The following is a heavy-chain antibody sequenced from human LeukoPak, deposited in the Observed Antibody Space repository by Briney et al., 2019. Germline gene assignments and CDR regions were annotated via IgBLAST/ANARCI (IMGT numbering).Heavy chain of an antibody. D-gene: IGHD7-27*01. CDR3: ARDGPGDVGFDY. Sequence: PSETLSLTCTVSRGSLSNYYCGWIRQPPPQGPEWIGFFSYSGSTNYNPSLKSRVTISVDTSKNQFSLKLTSVTAADTAVYYCARDGPGDVGFDYWGQGTLVTVSS. J-gene: IGHJ4*02. V-gene: IGHV4-59*01. CDR2: FSYSGST. CDR1: RGSLSNYY.